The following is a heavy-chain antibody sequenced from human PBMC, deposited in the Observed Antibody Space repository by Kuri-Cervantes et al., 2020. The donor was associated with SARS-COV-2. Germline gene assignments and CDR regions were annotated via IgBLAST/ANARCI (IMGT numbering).Heavy chain of an antibody. Sequence: GESLKISCAASGFTFSSYSMNWVRQAPGKGPEWVSSISSSSSYIYYADSVKGRFTISRDNAKNSLYLQMNSLRAEDTAVYYCARGHLAGGYYYYYMDVWGKGTTVNRLL. CDR2: ISSSSSYI. CDR3: ARGHLAGGYYYYYMDV. V-gene: IGHV3-21*01. CDR1: GFTFSSYS. D-gene: IGHD6-19*01. J-gene: IGHJ6*03.